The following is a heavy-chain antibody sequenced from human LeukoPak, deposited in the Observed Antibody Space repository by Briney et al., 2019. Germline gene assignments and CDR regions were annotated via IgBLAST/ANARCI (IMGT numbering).Heavy chain of an antibody. CDR1: GGSITTDLYY. J-gene: IGHJ5*02. CDR3: ARGSGWNSFDP. CDR2: IYSNGWT. Sequence: SETLSLTCTVSGGSITTDLYYWTWIRQPAGKGLEWIGRIYSNGWTDYNPPLKSRVSISIDTSKNHFSLKMSLATAADTALYYCARGSGWNSFDPWGQGTLVTVSS. D-gene: IGHD6-19*01. V-gene: IGHV4-61*02.